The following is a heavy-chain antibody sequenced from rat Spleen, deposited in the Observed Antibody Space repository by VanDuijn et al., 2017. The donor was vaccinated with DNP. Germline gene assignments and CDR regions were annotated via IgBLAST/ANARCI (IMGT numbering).Heavy chain of an antibody. CDR1: GFTFSDYY. D-gene: IGHD1-11*01. Sequence: EVQLVESGGGLVQPGRSLKLSCAASGFTFSDYYMAWVRQAPTKGLKWVATISYDGSSTYYRDSVKGRFTISRDNAKSTLYLQMDSLRSEDTATYYCARLAYSVMDAWGQGASVTVSS. CDR2: ISYDGSST. J-gene: IGHJ4*01. V-gene: IGHV5-7*01. CDR3: ARLAYSVMDA.